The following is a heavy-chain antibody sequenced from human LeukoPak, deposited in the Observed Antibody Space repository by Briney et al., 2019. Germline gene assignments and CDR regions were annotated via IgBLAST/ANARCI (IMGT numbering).Heavy chain of an antibody. V-gene: IGHV4-4*07. CDR3: ARDKQQLVHLSQAASGSGSWYFDL. CDR2: IYTSGNT. Sequence: SETLSLTRTVSGGSISSYYWSWMRQPAGKGLKWIGRIYTSGNTKYNPSLRSRVTMSVDTSKHQVSLKLSSVTAADTAVYYCARDKQQLVHLSQAASGSGSWYFDLWGRGTLVTVSS. CDR1: GGSISSYY. D-gene: IGHD6-13*01. J-gene: IGHJ2*01.